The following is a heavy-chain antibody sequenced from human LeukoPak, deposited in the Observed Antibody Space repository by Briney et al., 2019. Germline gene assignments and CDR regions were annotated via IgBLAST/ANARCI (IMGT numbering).Heavy chain of an antibody. CDR2: IYYSGST. CDR3: ARERQYDSSGLLDY. J-gene: IGHJ4*02. D-gene: IGHD3-22*01. V-gene: IGHV4-30-4*01. Sequence: PSQTLSLTCTVSGGSISSGDYYWSWICQPPGKGLEWIGYIYYSGSTYYNPSLKSRVTISVDTSKNQFSLKLSSVTAADTAVYYCARERQYDSSGLLDYWGQGTLVTVSS. CDR1: GGSISSGDYY.